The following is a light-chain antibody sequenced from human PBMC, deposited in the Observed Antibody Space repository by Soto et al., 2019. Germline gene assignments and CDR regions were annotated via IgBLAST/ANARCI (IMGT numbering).Light chain of an antibody. CDR2: EGT. CDR3: SSSTNTNTLVI. Sequence: QSALTQPASVSGSPGQLITISCTGTSSDIGRYKFVSWFQQHPGKAPKLLIFEGTNRPSGVSNRFSGSKSGNTASLTISGLQAEDEAIYFCSSSTNTNTLVIFGGGTKVTVL. J-gene: IGLJ2*01. CDR1: SSDIGRYKF. V-gene: IGLV2-14*01.